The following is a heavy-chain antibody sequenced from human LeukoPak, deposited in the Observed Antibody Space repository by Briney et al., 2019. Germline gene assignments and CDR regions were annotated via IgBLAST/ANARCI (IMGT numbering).Heavy chain of an antibody. J-gene: IGHJ4*02. D-gene: IGHD3-10*01. CDR1: GFTFSSYA. CDR2: ISYSGDRT. V-gene: IGHV3-23*01. CDR3: AKDLITMVRVLNGGY. Sequence: PGGSLGLSCAASGFTFSSYAMSWVRQAPGKGLECVSAISYSGDRTYYTDSVKGRFTIPRDNSKNTLYLQMNSLRAEDTALYYCAKDLITMVRVLNGGYWGQGTLVTVSS.